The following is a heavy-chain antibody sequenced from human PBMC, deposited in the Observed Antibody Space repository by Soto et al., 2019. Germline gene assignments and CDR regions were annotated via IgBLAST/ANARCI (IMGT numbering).Heavy chain of an antibody. D-gene: IGHD5-18*01. CDR1: GGSISSGDYY. J-gene: IGHJ4*02. V-gene: IGHV4-30-4*01. CDR3: ARVDTAMVIDY. CDR2: IYYSGST. Sequence: SETLSLTCTVSGGSISSGDYYWSWIRQPPGKGLEWIGYIYYSGSTYYNPSLKSRVTISVDTSKNQFSLKLSSVTAADTAVYYCARVDTAMVIDYWGQGTLVTVSS.